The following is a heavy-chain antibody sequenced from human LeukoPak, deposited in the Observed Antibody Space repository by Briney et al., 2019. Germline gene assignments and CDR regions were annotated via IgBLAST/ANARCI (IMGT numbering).Heavy chain of an antibody. CDR2: IYTSGST. D-gene: IGHD6-19*01. J-gene: IGHJ4*02. Sequence: SETLSLTCTVSGGSISSYYWSWIRQPPGKGLEWIGRIYTSGSTNYNPSLKSRVTMSVDTSKNQFSLKLSSVTAADTAVYYCARRNKNGWAFDYWGQGTLVTVSS. V-gene: IGHV4-4*07. CDR1: GGSISSYY. CDR3: ARRNKNGWAFDY.